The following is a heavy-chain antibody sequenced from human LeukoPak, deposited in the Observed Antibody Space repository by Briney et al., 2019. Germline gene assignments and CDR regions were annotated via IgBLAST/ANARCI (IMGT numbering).Heavy chain of an antibody. D-gene: IGHD3-22*01. V-gene: IGHV4-30-4*01. CDR3: ARVPYYYDSSGFQGRFDY. CDR1: GGSISSGDYY. J-gene: IGHJ4*02. Sequence: PSETLFLTCTVSGGSISSGDYYWSWIRQPPGKGLEWIGYIYYSGSTYYNPSLKSRVTISVDTSKNQFSLKLSSVTAADTAVYYCARVPYYYDSSGFQGRFDYWGQGTLVTVSS. CDR2: IYYSGST.